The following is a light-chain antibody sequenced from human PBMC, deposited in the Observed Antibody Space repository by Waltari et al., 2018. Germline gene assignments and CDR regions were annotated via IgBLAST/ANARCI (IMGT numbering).Light chain of an antibody. CDR2: DAS. CDR3: HLRSNWRYT. J-gene: IGKJ2*01. Sequence: EIVLTQSPAILSLSPGAGATLSCRPSHGVTKYLPWYQLKPGQAPRLLIYDASNRATGIPTRFSGSGSGTDFTLTISSLEPDDFAVYFCHLRSNWRYTFGQGTKLEIK. CDR1: HGVTKY. V-gene: IGKV3-11*01.